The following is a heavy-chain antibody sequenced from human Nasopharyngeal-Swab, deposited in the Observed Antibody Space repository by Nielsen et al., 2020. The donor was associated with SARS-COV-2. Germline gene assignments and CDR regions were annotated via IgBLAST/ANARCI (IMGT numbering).Heavy chain of an antibody. V-gene: IGHV1-8*01. Sequence: ASVKVSCKASGYTFTSYDVSWVRQATGQGLEWMGWMDPTSGNTGYAQKFQGRVTMTRNTSLSTAFMELSSLRSEDTAVYYCVREGDDYGGNYFRYFDLWGRGTLVTVSS. CDR2: MDPTSGNT. CDR3: VREGDDYGGNYFRYFDL. J-gene: IGHJ2*01. D-gene: IGHD4-23*01. CDR1: GYTFTSYD.